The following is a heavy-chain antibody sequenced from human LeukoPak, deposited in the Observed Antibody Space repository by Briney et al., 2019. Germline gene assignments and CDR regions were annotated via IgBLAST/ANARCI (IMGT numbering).Heavy chain of an antibody. Sequence: SETLSLTCTVSGGSISSSSYYWGWIRQPPGKGLEWIGSIYYSGSTYYNPSLKSRVTISVDTSKNQFSLKLSSVTAADTAVYYCARGGNWFDPWGQGTLVTVSS. CDR1: GGSISSSSYY. CDR2: IYYSGST. CDR3: ARGGNWFDP. J-gene: IGHJ5*02. V-gene: IGHV4-39*07. D-gene: IGHD1-26*01.